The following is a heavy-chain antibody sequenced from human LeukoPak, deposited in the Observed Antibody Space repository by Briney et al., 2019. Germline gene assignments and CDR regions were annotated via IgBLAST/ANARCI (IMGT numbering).Heavy chain of an antibody. CDR3: ARDIWGSASC. D-gene: IGHD7-27*01. CDR2: IYGGGGT. Sequence: GGSLRLSCVASGFTVTSNQMSWVRQAPGKGLEWVSVIYGGGGTHYADSVKGRFGISRDNSKNTVYLQMNSLRAEDTAVYYCARDIWGSASCWGQGTLVTVSS. J-gene: IGHJ4*02. V-gene: IGHV3-66*01. CDR1: GFTVTSNQ.